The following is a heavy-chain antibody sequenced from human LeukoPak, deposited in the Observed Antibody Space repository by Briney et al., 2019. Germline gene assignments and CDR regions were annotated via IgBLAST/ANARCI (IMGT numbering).Heavy chain of an antibody. Sequence: ASVKVSCKASGYTFSSYGISWVRQAPGQGLEWMGWISGYNGNTNYAQNLKGRVTMTTDTSTSTGYMELRSLRSDDTAVYYCARGCSGGSCYSAAPFDYWGQGTLVTASS. D-gene: IGHD2-15*01. CDR3: ARGCSGGSCYSAAPFDY. V-gene: IGHV1-18*01. CDR1: GYTFSSYG. J-gene: IGHJ4*02. CDR2: ISGYNGNT.